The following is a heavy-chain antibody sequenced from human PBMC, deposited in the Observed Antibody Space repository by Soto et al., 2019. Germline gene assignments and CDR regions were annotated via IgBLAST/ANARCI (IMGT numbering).Heavy chain of an antibody. CDR2: THYSGST. D-gene: IGHD3-10*01. CDR3: ARRGVERGMDV. CDR1: GGSISTSPYY. V-gene: IGHV4-39*01. Sequence: QLQLQESGPGLVKPSETLSLTCTVSGGSISTSPYYWGWIRQPPGKGLEWIGSTHYSGSTYYNPSLKSRVTIAVATSKNQISLKLSSVTAADTAVYYCARRGVERGMDVWGQGTTVTVSS. J-gene: IGHJ6*02.